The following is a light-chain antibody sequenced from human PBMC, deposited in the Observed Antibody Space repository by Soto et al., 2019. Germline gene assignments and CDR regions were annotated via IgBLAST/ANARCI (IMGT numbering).Light chain of an antibody. V-gene: IGLV2-23*02. J-gene: IGLJ2*01. CDR1: SSDVGSYNL. CDR2: EVS. Sequence: QSALTQPASVSGSPGQSITISCTGTSSDVGSYNLVSWYQQHPGKAPKRMIYEVSKRPSGVSNRFSGSKSGNTASLTISGLQAEDEADYYCCSYAGSRHVVFGGGTKRTVL. CDR3: CSYAGSRHVV.